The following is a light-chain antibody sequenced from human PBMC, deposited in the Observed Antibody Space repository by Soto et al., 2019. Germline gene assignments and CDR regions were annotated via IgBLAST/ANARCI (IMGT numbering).Light chain of an antibody. CDR2: KAS. V-gene: IGKV1-5*03. CDR3: QQYNTYRT. Sequence: DIQLTQSASTLSGSVGERVTITWRASQTISTWLAWYQQKPGKAPKLLIYKASTLKTGVPSRFSGSGSGTEFTLTISSLQPDDLATDYCQQYNTYRTFGQGTKVDIK. CDR1: QTISTW. J-gene: IGKJ1*01.